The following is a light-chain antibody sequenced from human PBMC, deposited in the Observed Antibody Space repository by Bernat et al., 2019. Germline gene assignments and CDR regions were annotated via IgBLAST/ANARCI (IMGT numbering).Light chain of an antibody. CDR3: SADAGSWV. J-gene: IGLJ3*02. V-gene: IGLV2-8*01. Sequence: QSALTQPPSASGSPGQSVTISCTGTSSDVGGYNYVSWYQQHPGKAPKLMIYEVSKRPSGVPDRFSGSKSGNTASLTVSGLQAEDEADYCCSADAGSWVFGGGTKLNVL. CDR2: EVS. CDR1: SSDVGGYNY.